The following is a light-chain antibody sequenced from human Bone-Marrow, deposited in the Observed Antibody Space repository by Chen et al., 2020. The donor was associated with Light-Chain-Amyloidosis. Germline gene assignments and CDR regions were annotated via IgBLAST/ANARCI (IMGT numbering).Light chain of an antibody. J-gene: IGLJ3*02. CDR3: QVWDRSSDRPV. V-gene: IGLV3-21*02. Sequence: SYVLTQPSSVSVAPGQTATIACGGTNIGSTSVHWYQQTPGQAPLRVVYDDSDRPSGLPERLSGSNSENTSTLTISRVEAGDEADYYCQVWDRSSDRPVVGGGTKLTVL. CDR2: DDS. CDR1: NIGSTS.